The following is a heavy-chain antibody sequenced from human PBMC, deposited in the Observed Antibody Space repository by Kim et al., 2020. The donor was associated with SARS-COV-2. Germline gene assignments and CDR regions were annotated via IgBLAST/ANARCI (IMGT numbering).Heavy chain of an antibody. D-gene: IGHD3-22*01. CDR2: ISSGSSSI. CDR3: VRGHYYDSRSGYWGFDY. V-gene: IGHV3-48*04. CDR1: GFTFSSYS. J-gene: IGHJ5*01. Sequence: GGSLRLSCVGSGFTFSSYSLNWARQAPGKGLEWLSYISSGSSSIYYADSVWGRFTISRDNAESSLYLQMNNLRAEDTAVYFCVRGHYYDSRSGYWGFDY.